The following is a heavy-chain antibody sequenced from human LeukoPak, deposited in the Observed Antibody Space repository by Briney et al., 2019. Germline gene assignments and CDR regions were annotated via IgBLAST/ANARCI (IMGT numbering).Heavy chain of an antibody. D-gene: IGHD1-26*01. CDR1: GGSISSGGYY. CDR2: IYHSGST. Sequence: SETLSLTCTVSGGSISSGGYYWSWIRQPPGKGLEWIGYIYHSGSTYYNPSLESRVTISIDTSKNQFSLKLSSVTAADTAVYYCARDPWWELLRPFDYWGQGALVTVSS. V-gene: IGHV4-30-2*01. J-gene: IGHJ4*02. CDR3: ARDPWWELLRPFDY.